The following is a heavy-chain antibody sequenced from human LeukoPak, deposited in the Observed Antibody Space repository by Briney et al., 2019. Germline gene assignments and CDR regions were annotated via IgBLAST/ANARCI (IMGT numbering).Heavy chain of an antibody. J-gene: IGHJ4*02. D-gene: IGHD6-13*01. CDR1: AFTFSSYG. Sequence: PGGSLRLSCAASAFTFSSYGMHWVRQAPGRGLEWVAYIQYDRTNEQYAHSVKGRFRISRDNSNNILYLQMNSLRPEDTAVYYCARAGGQLLHGFGYFEYWGQGTLVTVSS. CDR2: IQYDRTNE. CDR3: ARAGGQLLHGFGYFEY. V-gene: IGHV3-30*02.